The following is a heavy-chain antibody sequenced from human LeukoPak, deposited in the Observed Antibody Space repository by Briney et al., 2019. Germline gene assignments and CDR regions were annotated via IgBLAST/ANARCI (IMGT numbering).Heavy chain of an antibody. CDR1: GYTFTSYY. CDR3: ARGWTYYFDY. J-gene: IGHJ4*02. D-gene: IGHD3/OR15-3a*01. CDR2: IDPSGGRT. V-gene: IGHV1-46*01. Sequence: XVXXXASGYTFTSYYMHWVRQAPGQGLEWMGVIDPSGGRTSYAKKFQGRVTMTTDTSTSPVYMQLSTLRSDDTAVYYCARGWTYYFDYWGQGTLVTVSS.